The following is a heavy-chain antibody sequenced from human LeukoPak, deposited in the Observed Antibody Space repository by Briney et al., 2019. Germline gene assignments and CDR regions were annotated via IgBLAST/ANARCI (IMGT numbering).Heavy chain of an antibody. CDR1: DGSVSTSTFY. CDR3: ARRLLASYYSDSSGQIDY. J-gene: IGHJ4*02. Sequence: SETLSLTCTVSDGSVSTSTFYWGWIRQPPGKGLEWIGHIYFSGSTYYNPSLNSRVTISVDKSKNQLSLKLTSVTAADTAVYYCARRLLASYYSDSSGQIDYWGQGTLVTVSS. D-gene: IGHD3-22*01. V-gene: IGHV4-39*01. CDR2: IYFSGST.